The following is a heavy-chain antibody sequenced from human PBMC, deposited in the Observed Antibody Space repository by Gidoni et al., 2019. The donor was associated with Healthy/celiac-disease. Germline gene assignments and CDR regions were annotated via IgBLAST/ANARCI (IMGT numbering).Heavy chain of an antibody. CDR3: ARGYSSSWFEPFDY. CDR2: ISSSSSYI. V-gene: IGHV3-21*01. CDR1: GFTFSSYS. D-gene: IGHD6-13*01. J-gene: IGHJ4*02. Sequence: EVQLVESGGGLVKPGGSLRLSCAASGFTFSSYSMNWVRQAPGKGLEWVSSISSSSSYIYYADSVKGRFTISRDNAKNSLYLQMNSLRAEDTAVYYCARGYSSSWFEPFDYWGQGTLVTVSS.